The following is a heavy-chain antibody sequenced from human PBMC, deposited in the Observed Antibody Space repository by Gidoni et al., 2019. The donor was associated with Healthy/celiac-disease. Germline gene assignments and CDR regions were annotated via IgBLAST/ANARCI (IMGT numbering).Heavy chain of an antibody. Sequence: QVQLVQSGAEVKKPGASVKVSCKASGYTFTSYYMHWVRQAPGQGLEWMGIINPSGGSTSYAQKFQGRVTMTRDTSTSTVYMELSSLRAEDTAVYDCARGRREATTFRYWGQGTLVTVSS. V-gene: IGHV1-46*01. CDR2: INPSGGST. D-gene: IGHD1-7*01. CDR1: GYTFTSYY. J-gene: IGHJ4*02. CDR3: ARGRREATTFRY.